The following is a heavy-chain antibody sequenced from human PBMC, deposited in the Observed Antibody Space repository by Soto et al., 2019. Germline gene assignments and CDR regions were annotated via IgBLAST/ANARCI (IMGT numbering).Heavy chain of an antibody. Sequence: RLSCAASGFTFSNAWMSWVRQAPGKGLEWVGRIKSKTDGGTTDYAAPVKGRFTISRDDSKDTLSLQMNNLKTEDTAVYYCRVGYYYYGMDVWGQGTTVTVYS. CDR3: RVGYYYYGMDV. CDR2: IKSKTDGGTT. CDR1: GFTFSNAW. V-gene: IGHV3-15*01. D-gene: IGHD1-26*01. J-gene: IGHJ6*02.